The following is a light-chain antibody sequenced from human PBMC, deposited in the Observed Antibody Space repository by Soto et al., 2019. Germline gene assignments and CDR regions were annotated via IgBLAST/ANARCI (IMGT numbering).Light chain of an antibody. CDR2: GNN. Sequence: QLVLAQPPSVSGAPGQRVTISCTGSSSNFGSGYDVQWYQQLPGRAPKFLISGNNDRPSGLPDRFSASKSGTSASLAITGLQAEDEADYYCQNYDTSLSAYVFGTGTKVTVL. J-gene: IGLJ1*01. V-gene: IGLV1-40*01. CDR1: SSNFGSGYD. CDR3: QNYDTSLSAYV.